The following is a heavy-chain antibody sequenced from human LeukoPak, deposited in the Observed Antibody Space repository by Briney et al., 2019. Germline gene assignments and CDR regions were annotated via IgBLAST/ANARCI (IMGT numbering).Heavy chain of an antibody. Sequence: SETLSLTCTVSGGSISSYYWSWIRQPPGKGLEWNGYIYYSGSTNYNPSLKSRVTISVDTSKTQFSLKLSSVTAADTAVYYCARVEEGYGSGRRENYYYYYMDVWGKGTTVTISS. J-gene: IGHJ6*03. CDR3: ARVEEGYGSGRRENYYYYYMDV. CDR2: IYYSGST. D-gene: IGHD3-10*01. CDR1: GGSISSYY. V-gene: IGHV4-59*01.